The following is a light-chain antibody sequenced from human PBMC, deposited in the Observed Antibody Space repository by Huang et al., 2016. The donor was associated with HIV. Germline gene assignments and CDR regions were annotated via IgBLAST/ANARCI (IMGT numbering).Light chain of an antibody. CDR3: QQLDSYPVT. J-gene: IGKJ4*01. CDR2: AAS. CDR1: HGISHY. Sequence: IQLTQSPSSLSASVGDRVTITRRASHGISHYLAWYQQQPGKAPKLLIYAASTLYTGVPSRFSGSGSGTDFTLTISSLQPEDFATYYCQQLDSYPVTFGGGTKVDIK. V-gene: IGKV1-9*01.